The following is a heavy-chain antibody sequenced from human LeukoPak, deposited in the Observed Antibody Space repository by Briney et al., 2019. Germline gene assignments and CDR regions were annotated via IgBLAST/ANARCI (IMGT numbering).Heavy chain of an antibody. J-gene: IGHJ4*02. Sequence: PGGSLRLSCAASGFTFSSCAMSWVRQAPGKGLEWVSAISGSGDGTYYADSVKGRFTISRDSSKSTLHLQMNSLRPEDTAVYYCAHISSSWPDYWGQGTLVTVSS. V-gene: IGHV3-23*01. CDR1: GFTFSSCA. D-gene: IGHD6-13*01. CDR2: ISGSGDGT. CDR3: AHISSSWPDY.